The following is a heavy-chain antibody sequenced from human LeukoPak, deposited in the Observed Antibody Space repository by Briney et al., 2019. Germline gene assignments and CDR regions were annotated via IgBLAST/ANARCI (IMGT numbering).Heavy chain of an antibody. CDR3: ARDFSVLVAARYLDY. Sequence: RGSLRLSCAASGFTFSSYGMHWVRQAPGKGLEWVALISFDGSNKYYADSVKGRFTISRDNSKNTLYLQMNSLRAEDTAVYYCARDFSVLVAARYLDYWGQGTLVTVSS. D-gene: IGHD2-15*01. V-gene: IGHV3-30*03. CDR1: GFTFSSYG. J-gene: IGHJ4*02. CDR2: ISFDGSNK.